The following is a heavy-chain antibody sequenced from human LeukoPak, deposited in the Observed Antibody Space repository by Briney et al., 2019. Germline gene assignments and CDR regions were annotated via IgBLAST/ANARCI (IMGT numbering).Heavy chain of an antibody. J-gene: IGHJ4*02. CDR3: ASGGLYSGSYSYFDY. CDR2: INPSGGST. D-gene: IGHD1-26*01. CDR1: GYTFTSYY. Sequence: ASVKVPCKASGYTFTSYYMHWVRQAPGQGLEWMGIINPSGGSTSYAQKFQGRVTMTRDTSTSTVYMELSSLRSEDTAVYYCASGGLYSGSYSYFDYWGQGTLVTVSS. V-gene: IGHV1-46*01.